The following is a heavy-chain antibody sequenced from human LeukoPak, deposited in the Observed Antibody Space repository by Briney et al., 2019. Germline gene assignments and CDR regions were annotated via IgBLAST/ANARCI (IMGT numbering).Heavy chain of an antibody. D-gene: IGHD3-10*01. Sequence: GGSLRLSCAASGLTFSNYAMTWVRLAPGKGLEWVSSLTGSGGATWYAGSVKGRFTISRDNSKNTLYLRMNSLRAEDTAVYYCAKDRTPYSRSGGYYLGAFDIWGHGTLVAVSS. CDR1: GLTFSNYA. CDR3: AKDRTPYSRSGGYYLGAFDI. V-gene: IGHV3-23*01. J-gene: IGHJ3*02. CDR2: LTGSGGAT.